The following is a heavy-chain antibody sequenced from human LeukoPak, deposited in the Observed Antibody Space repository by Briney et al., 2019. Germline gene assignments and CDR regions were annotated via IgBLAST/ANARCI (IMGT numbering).Heavy chain of an antibody. CDR2: INSDGINT. CDR1: GFTFSNYW. J-gene: IGHJ4*02. CDR3: AKDQYSSSSAVDY. Sequence: GGSLRLSCAASGFTFSNYWMHWVRQAPGKGLVWVSRINSDGINTSYADSVKGRFTISRDNAKNTLNLQMNSLRAEDTAVYYCAKDQYSSSSAVDYWGQGTLVTVSS. D-gene: IGHD6-6*01. V-gene: IGHV3-74*01.